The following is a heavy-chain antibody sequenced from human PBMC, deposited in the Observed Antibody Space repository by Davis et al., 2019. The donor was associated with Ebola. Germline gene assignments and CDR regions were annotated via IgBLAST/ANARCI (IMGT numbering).Heavy chain of an antibody. Sequence: ASVKVSCKASGYTFTSYGISWVRQAPGQGLEWMGWISAYNGNTNYAQKLQGRVTMTTDTSTSTAYMELRSLRSDDTAVYYCARDDDGLSGWSAIFDYWGQGTLVTVSS. CDR2: ISAYNGNT. CDR3: ARDDDGLSGWSAIFDY. D-gene: IGHD6-19*01. CDR1: GYTFTSYG. V-gene: IGHV1-18*04. J-gene: IGHJ4*02.